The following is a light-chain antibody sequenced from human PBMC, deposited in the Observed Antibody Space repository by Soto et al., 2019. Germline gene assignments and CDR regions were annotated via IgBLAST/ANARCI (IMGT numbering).Light chain of an antibody. CDR1: QSISTT. J-gene: IGKJ4*01. CDR3: QHSYDIPVT. V-gene: IGKV1-39*01. CDR2: DAS. Sequence: DIQMTQSPSFLSASVGDRVTIPCRASQSISTTLNWYQWKPGKAPKLLIHDASTLRSGIPSRFSVSGSGTDFTLTISSLQPEDVALYYCQHSYDIPVTFGGGTKVEIK.